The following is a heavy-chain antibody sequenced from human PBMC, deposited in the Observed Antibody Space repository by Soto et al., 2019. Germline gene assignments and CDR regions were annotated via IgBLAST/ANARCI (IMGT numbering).Heavy chain of an antibody. J-gene: IGHJ3*02. CDR1: GGSVTTYY. D-gene: IGHD3-10*01. V-gene: IGHV4-59*02. CDR3: VTGSGSSTSDAFDI. CDR2: TSHSGST. Sequence: QVQLQGSGPGLVKPSETLSLTCTVFGGSVTTYYWTWIRQPPGKGLEWIGFTSHSGSTNYNPSLKSRVTMSVDPSKNQFSLKLNSVTAADTAVYYCVTGSGSSTSDAFDIWDRGTMVTVSS.